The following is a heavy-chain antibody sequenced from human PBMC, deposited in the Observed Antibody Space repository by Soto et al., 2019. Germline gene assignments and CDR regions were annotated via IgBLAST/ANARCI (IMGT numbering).Heavy chain of an antibody. Sequence: RQPPGKGLEWIGEINHSGSTNYNPSLKSRVTISVDTSKNQFSLKLSSVTAADTAVYYCAREGARWVSNGGNSLVFDYWGQGTLVTVSS. CDR2: INHSGST. D-gene: IGHD2-21*02. CDR3: AREGARWVSNGGNSLVFDY. J-gene: IGHJ4*02. V-gene: IGHV4-34*01.